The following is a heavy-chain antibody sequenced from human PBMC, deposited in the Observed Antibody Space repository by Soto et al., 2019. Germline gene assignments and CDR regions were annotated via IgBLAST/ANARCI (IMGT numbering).Heavy chain of an antibody. J-gene: IGHJ6*02. V-gene: IGHV3-30-3*01. Sequence: QVQLVESGGGVVQPGRSLRLSCAASGFTFSSYAMHWVRQAPGKGLEWVAVISYDGSNKYYADSVKGRFTISRDNSENTLYLQMNSLRAEDTAVYYCARDKGPMDVWGQGTTVTVSS. CDR1: GFTFSSYA. CDR2: ISYDGSNK. CDR3: ARDKGPMDV.